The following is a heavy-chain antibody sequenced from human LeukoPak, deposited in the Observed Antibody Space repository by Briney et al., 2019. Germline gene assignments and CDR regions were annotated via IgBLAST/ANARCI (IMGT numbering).Heavy chain of an antibody. Sequence: SETLSLTCTVSGGSISSYYWSWIRQPPGKGLEWIGYIYYSGSTNYNPSLKSRVTISVDTSKNQFSLKLSSVTAADTAVYYCARGGPRYWSSTSCYPPRYWGQGTLVTVSS. CDR2: IYYSGST. D-gene: IGHD2-2*01. CDR1: GGSISSYY. V-gene: IGHV4-59*01. CDR3: ARGGPRYWSSTSCYPPRY. J-gene: IGHJ4*02.